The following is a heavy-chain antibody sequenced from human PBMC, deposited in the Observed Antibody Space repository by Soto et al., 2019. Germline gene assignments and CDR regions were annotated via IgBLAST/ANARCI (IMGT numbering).Heavy chain of an antibody. CDR2: IYSGGST. D-gene: IGHD6-13*01. CDR3: ARGGLSSSWINWYFDL. Sequence: EVQLVESGGGLVQPGGSLRLSCAASGFTVSSNYMSWVRQAPGKGLEWVSVIYSGGSTYYADSVKGRFTISRDNSKNTQYLQMNSLRAEDTAVYYCARGGLSSSWINWYFDLWGRGTLVTVSS. V-gene: IGHV3-66*01. CDR1: GFTVSSNY. J-gene: IGHJ2*01.